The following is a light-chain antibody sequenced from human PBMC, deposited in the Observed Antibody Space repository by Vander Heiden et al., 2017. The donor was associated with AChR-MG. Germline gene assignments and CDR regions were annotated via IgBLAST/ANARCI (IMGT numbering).Light chain of an antibody. CDR2: DAS. Sequence: EIVLTQSPGTLSLSQGDRATLSCRASQRIGCNYLAWYQQKPGQAPKLLIYDASTRATGIPERFSGSGSETDFTLTITRLEPEDFAVYFCQQYGGSSPLTFGGGTKVEIK. CDR3: QQYGGSSPLT. J-gene: IGKJ4*01. V-gene: IGKV3-20*01. CDR1: QRIGCNY.